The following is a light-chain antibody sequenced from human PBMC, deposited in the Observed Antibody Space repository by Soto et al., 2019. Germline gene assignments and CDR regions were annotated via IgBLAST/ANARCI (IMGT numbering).Light chain of an antibody. CDR2: GSS. CDR3: QQYGSSPPYT. J-gene: IGKJ2*01. CDR1: QTVSGNY. V-gene: IGKV3-20*01. Sequence: EIVLTQSQGTLSLSPGERATLSCRASQTVSGNYLAWYQQKPRQSPRLLIYGSSDRATGIPDRFSGSGSGTDFTLTITRVEPEDFAVYYCQQYGSSPPYTFGQGTKLEIK.